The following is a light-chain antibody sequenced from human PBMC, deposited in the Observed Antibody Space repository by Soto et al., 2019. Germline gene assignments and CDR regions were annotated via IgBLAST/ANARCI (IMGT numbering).Light chain of an antibody. CDR1: QTVNNNY. Sequence: ELVLTRSPGTLSLSPGERATLSCRASQTVNNNYLAWYQQIPGQAPRLLISGASGRATGTPDRFSGSASGTDFTLTISRLEPEDFAVYYCQQYGSSPLTFGGGTKVDTK. J-gene: IGKJ4*01. CDR3: QQYGSSPLT. V-gene: IGKV3-20*01. CDR2: GAS.